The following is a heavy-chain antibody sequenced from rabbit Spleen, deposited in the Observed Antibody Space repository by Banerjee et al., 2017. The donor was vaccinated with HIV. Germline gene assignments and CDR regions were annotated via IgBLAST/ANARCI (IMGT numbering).Heavy chain of an antibody. J-gene: IGHJ4*01. D-gene: IGHD1-1*01. CDR3: ARDMPSSGGYQYYFNL. V-gene: IGHV1S40*01. CDR2: IYTGSSGIT. CDR1: GFSFSSSYY. Sequence: QSLEESGGDLVKPGASLTLTCTASGFSFSSSYYMCWARQAPGKGLEWIGCIYTGSSGITYYASWAKGRFTISKTSSTTVTLQMTSLTAADTATYFCARDMPSSGGYQYYFNLWGPGTLVTVS.